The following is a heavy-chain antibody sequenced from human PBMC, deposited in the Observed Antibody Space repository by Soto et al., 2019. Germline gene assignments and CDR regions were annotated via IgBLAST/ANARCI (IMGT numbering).Heavy chain of an antibody. CDR2: IKSQASGGTI. D-gene: IGHD2-21*01. CDR1: GITFIYAW. V-gene: IGHV3-15*07. J-gene: IGHJ4*02. CDR3: THLLSLAHPYSYL. Sequence: EVQLVESGGGLVKPGGSLRLSCAASGITFIYAWMDWVRQAPGKRLEWVGRIKSQASGGTIDYAAPVKGRFTISRDDSKNTVYLQMDRLKPEDTAVYYCTHLLSLAHPYSYLWGQGTQVTVSS.